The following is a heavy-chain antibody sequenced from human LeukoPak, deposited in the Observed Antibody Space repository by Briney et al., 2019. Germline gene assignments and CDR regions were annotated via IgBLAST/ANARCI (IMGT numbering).Heavy chain of an antibody. CDR1: GFTFSSYE. D-gene: IGHD5-12*01. CDR2: ISSSGSTI. CDR3: ARDSKWLRACDY. V-gene: IGHV3-48*03. Sequence: GGSLRLSCAASGFTFSSYEMNWVRQAPGKGLEWVSYISSSGSTIYYADSVKGRFTISRDNAKNSLYLQMNSLRAEGTAVYYCARDSKWLRACDYWGQGTLVTVSS. J-gene: IGHJ4*02.